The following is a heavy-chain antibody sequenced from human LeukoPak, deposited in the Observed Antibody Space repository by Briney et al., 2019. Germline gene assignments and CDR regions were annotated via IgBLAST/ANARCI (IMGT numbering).Heavy chain of an antibody. J-gene: IGHJ4*02. CDR2: ISGDGGGT. CDR1: GFTFRNYA. D-gene: IGHD6-13*01. CDR3: VEESLGIAAV. V-gene: IGHV3-64D*06. Sequence: GGSLRLSCSASGFTFRNYAMHWVRQAPGEGLEYVSAISGDGGGTSHADFVKGRFIISRENSNNTVYLQMSSLRAEDTAVYYCVEESLGIAAVWGQGTLVTVSS.